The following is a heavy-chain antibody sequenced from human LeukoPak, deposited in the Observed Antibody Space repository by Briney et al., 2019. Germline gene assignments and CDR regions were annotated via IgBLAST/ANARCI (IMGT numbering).Heavy chain of an antibody. J-gene: IGHJ5*02. CDR2: ISWYSGSI. CDR3: AKDIREFGASGWFDP. CDR1: GFTFDDYA. D-gene: IGHD3-10*01. V-gene: IGHV3-9*01. Sequence: GRSLRLSCAASGFTFDDYAMHWVRQAPEKSLEWVSCISWYSGSIRYVASVKSRLTISRDHAKNSLYLQMNSLRAEGTAWYYCAKDIREFGASGWFDPWGQGTLVTVSS.